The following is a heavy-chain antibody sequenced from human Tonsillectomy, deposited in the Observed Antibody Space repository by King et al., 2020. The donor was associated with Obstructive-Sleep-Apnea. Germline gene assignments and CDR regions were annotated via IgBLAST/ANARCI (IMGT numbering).Heavy chain of an antibody. CDR1: GFTFSNHA. V-gene: IGHV3-30*04. J-gene: IGHJ6*02. CDR2: ISYDENSK. CDR3: ARESGWTSATFFFGMDV. D-gene: IGHD3/OR15-3a*01. Sequence: HGQLVQSGGGVVQPGRSLRLSCAASGFTFSNHAMHWVRQAPGKGLEWVAVISYDENSKFCADSVKGRFTISRDNSKNALYLQMNSLRAEDTAVYYCARESGWTSATFFFGMDVWGQGPTVTVP.